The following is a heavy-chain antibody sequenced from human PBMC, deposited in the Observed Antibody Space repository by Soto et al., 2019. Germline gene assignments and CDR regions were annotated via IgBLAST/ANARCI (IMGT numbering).Heavy chain of an antibody. V-gene: IGHV1-69*02. D-gene: IGHD3-16*01. CDR3: ASQFVRDDFYYDYHRDV. J-gene: IGHJ6*03. CDR2: IIPILDIT. CDR1: GGTFRNST. Sequence: QVQLVQSGAEVKKPGSSVKVSCKAAGGTFRNSTINWVRQAPGQGLEWMGRIIPILDITNHAQRFQGRVTSTAYKSATTAYMELSSLTSEDTAVYYCASQFVRDDFYYDYHRDVWGTGTPVTVSS.